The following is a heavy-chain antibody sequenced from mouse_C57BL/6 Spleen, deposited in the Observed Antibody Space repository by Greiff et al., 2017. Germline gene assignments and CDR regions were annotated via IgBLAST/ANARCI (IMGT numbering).Heavy chain of an antibody. CDR2: ISDGGSYT. CDR3: ASRYSFDY. V-gene: IGHV5-4*03. CDR1: GFTFSSYA. Sequence: DVKLVESGGGLVKPGGSLKLSCAASGFTFSSYAMSWVRQTPEKRLEWVATISDGGSYTYYPDNVKGRFTISRDNAKNNLYLQMSHLKSEDTAMYYCASRYSFDYWGQGTTLTVSS. J-gene: IGHJ2*01. D-gene: IGHD2-14*01.